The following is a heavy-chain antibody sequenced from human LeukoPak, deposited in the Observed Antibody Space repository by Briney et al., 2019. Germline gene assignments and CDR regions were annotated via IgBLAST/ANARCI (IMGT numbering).Heavy chain of an antibody. Sequence: GTSPRLSCAASGFTFSSDWVTWVRQAPGKGLEWVANIKQDGSEKYYVDSVKGRFTISRDNAKNSLYLQMNGLRADDTAMYYCAGGLAGTAYWGQGTLVTVSS. V-gene: IGHV3-7*04. J-gene: IGHJ4*02. D-gene: IGHD6-13*01. CDR3: AGGLAGTAY. CDR2: IKQDGSEK. CDR1: GFTFSSDW.